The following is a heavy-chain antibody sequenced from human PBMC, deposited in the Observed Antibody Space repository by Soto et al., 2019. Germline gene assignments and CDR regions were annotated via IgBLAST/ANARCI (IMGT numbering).Heavy chain of an antibody. CDR3: ARRRRATVTTYYYYYMDV. V-gene: IGHV3-21*01. D-gene: IGHD4-17*01. CDR1: GFTFSSYS. J-gene: IGHJ6*03. CDR2: ISSSSSYI. Sequence: EVQLVESGGGLVKPGGSLRLSCAASGFTFSSYSMNWVRQAPGKGLEWVSSISSSSSYIYYADSVKGRFTISRDNAKNSLYLQMNSLRAEDTAVYYCARRRRATVTTYYYYYMDVWGKGTTVTVSS.